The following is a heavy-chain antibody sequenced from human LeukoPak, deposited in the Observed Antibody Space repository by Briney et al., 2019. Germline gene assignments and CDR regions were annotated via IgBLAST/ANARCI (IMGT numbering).Heavy chain of an antibody. V-gene: IGHV1-69*02. CDR3: ARNSLSVGGQSEYFQH. CDR1: GGTFSSYT. CDR2: IIPILGIA. D-gene: IGHD3-10*01. Sequence: SVKVSCKASGGTFSSYTISWVRQAPGQGLEWMGRIIPILGIANYAQKFQGRVTITADNSTSTAYIELSSLGSEDAAVYYCARNSLSVGGQSEYFQHWGQSTQGTLSS. J-gene: IGHJ1*01.